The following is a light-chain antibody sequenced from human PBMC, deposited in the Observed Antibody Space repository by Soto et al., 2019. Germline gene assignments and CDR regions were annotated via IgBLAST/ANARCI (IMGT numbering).Light chain of an antibody. J-gene: IGLJ3*02. Sequence: QSALTQPRSVSGSPGQSVTISCTGASSDVGGHYFVSWYQHHPGKAPKLIIYDGTQRRSGVPDRFSGSESGNTASLTISGIQAEDEADYHCCSYGFIFAVFGGGTKVTVL. CDR1: SSDVGGHYF. CDR2: DGT. V-gene: IGLV2-11*01. CDR3: CSYGFIFAV.